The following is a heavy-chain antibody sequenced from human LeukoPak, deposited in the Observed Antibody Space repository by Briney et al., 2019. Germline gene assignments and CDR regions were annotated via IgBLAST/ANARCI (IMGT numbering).Heavy chain of an antibody. V-gene: IGHV3-23*01. J-gene: IGHJ4*02. D-gene: IGHD6-19*01. CDR3: AKADRIAVAGSFDY. CDR1: GFTFSSYA. CDR2: ISGSGSST. Sequence: TGGSLRLSCAASGFTFSSYAMGWVRQAPGKGLEWVSAISGSGSSTYYADSVKGRFTISRDNSKNTLYLQMNSLRAEDTAVYYCAKADRIAVAGSFDYWGQGTLVTVSS.